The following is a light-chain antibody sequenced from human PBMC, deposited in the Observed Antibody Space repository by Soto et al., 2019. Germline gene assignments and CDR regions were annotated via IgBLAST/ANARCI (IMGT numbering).Light chain of an antibody. CDR1: QSVSSSY. V-gene: IGKV3-20*01. J-gene: IGKJ5*01. CDR3: QQYGSSPPIT. CDR2: GAS. Sequence: EIVLTQSPGPLSLSPGARATLSCRASQSVSSSYLAWYQQKPGQAPRLLIYGASSRATDIPDRFSGSGSGTDFTLTISRLEPKDFAVYYCQQYGSSPPITFGQGTRLEIK.